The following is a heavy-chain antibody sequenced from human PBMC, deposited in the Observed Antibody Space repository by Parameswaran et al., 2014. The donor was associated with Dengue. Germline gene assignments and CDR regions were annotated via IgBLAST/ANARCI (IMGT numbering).Heavy chain of an antibody. CDR2: ISSSSTTR. V-gene: IGHV3-48*02. CDR3: ARGSLNDIGY. Sequence: VRQMPRERGWSGVSYISSSSTTRYYADSVKGRFSISRDNAKNSLYLQMNSLRDEDTAVYYCARGSLNDIGYWGQGTLGHVSS. J-gene: IGHJ4*02. D-gene: IGHD3-9*01.